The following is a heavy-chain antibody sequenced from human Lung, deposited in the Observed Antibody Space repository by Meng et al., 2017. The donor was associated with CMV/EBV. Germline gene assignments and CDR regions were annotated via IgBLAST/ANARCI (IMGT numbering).Heavy chain of an antibody. CDR1: GGTFSSHA. CDR3: ARDRTGDCSSTSCYNYYNYYGMDV. J-gene: IGHJ6*02. Sequence: SVKVSCKASGGTFSSHAFSWVRQAPGQGLEWTGGIIPIFGIANYAQKFQGRVTVTTDESTSTAYMELSSLRSEDTALYYCARDRTGDCSSTSCYNYYNYYGMDVWXQGTTVXVSS. D-gene: IGHD2-2*02. V-gene: IGHV1-69*05. CDR2: IIPIFGIA.